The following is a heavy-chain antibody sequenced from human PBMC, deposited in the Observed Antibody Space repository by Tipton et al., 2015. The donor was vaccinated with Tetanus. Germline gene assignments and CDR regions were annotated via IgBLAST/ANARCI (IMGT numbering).Heavy chain of an antibody. V-gene: IGHV4-4*02. J-gene: IGHJ4*02. CDR2: IHQSGST. Sequence: TLSLTCAVSGSSISRGNWWSLARQSPGKGLEWIGEIHQSGSTSYNPSLKSRVSMSVDKSKKQFSLQLYSVTAADTAIYYCARCPKPWLTAGQDYWRQGTLVTVSS. CDR1: GSSISRGNW. CDR3: ARCPKPWLTAGQDY. D-gene: IGHD2-21*02.